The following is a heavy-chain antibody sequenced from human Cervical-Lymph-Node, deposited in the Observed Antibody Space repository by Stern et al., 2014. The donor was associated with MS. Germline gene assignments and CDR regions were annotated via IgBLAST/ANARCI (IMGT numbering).Heavy chain of an antibody. CDR2: IIPIIGTA. J-gene: IGHJ4*02. CDR3: ALGGFGHYFEY. Sequence: QLVQSGAEVQKPGSSVKVSCRASGGTFRSSDISCVRQAPGQGLEWMGGIIPIIGTANYAQKYQGRVTMTADESTSTAYMELSSLRSEDTAIYYCALGGFGHYFEYWGQGTLVTVSS. V-gene: IGHV1-69*01. D-gene: IGHD3-10*01. CDR1: GGTFRSSD.